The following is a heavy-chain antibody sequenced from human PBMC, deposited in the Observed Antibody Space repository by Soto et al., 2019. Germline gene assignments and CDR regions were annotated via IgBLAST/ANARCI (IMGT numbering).Heavy chain of an antibody. CDR3: AREGSSGWYAPYYFDY. J-gene: IGHJ4*02. V-gene: IGHV3-33*01. Sequence: GGSLRLSCAASGFTFSSYGMHWVRQAPGKGLEWVAVIWYDGSNKYYADSVKGRFTISRDNSKNTLYLQMNSLRAEDTAVFYCAREGSSGWYAPYYFDYWGQGTLVTVSS. D-gene: IGHD6-19*01. CDR1: GFTFSSYG. CDR2: IWYDGSNK.